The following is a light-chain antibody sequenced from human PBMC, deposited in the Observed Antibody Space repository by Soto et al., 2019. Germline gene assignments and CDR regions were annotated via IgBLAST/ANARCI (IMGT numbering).Light chain of an antibody. CDR2: WAS. Sequence: DIVMTQSPDSLAVSIDERATINCKSSQTVSHSSNNKKYLAWYQQKPGQPPKLLIYWASTRYSGVPDRFSGSGSGTDFTLTISSLQAEDVAVYYCQQYYIAPWTFGQGANV. V-gene: IGKV4-1*01. J-gene: IGKJ1*01. CDR1: QTVSHSSNNKKY. CDR3: QQYYIAPWT.